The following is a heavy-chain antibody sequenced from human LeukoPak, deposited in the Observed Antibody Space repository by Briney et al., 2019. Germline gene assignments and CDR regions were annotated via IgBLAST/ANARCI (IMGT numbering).Heavy chain of an antibody. J-gene: IGHJ4*02. CDR1: GGSFSGYY. V-gene: IGHV4-34*01. CDR3: ARGPRTNTTVTTDEAYYFDY. D-gene: IGHD4-17*01. CDR2: INHSGST. Sequence: ASETLSLTCAVYGGSFSGYYWSWIRQPPGKGLEWIGEINHSGSTNYNPSLKSRVTISVDTSKNQFSPKLSSVTAADTAVYYCARGPRTNTTVTTDEAYYFDYWGQGTLVTVSS.